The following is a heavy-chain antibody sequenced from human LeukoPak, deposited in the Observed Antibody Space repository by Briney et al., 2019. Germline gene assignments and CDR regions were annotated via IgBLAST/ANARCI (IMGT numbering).Heavy chain of an antibody. V-gene: IGHV3-30-3*01. CDR2: ISYDGSNK. J-gene: IGHJ1*01. CDR3: ARDYYGSGSYGLFHH. D-gene: IGHD3-10*01. CDR1: GFTFSSYA. Sequence: GGSLRLSCAASGFTFSSYAMHWVRQAPGKGLEWVAVISYDGSNKYYADSVKGRFTISRDNSKTTLFLQMNSLRAEDTAVYYCARDYYGSGSYGLFHHWGQGTLVTVSS.